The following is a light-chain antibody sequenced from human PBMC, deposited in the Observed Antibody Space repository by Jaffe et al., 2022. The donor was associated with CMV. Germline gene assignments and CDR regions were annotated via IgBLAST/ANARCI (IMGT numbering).Light chain of an antibody. V-gene: IGLV2-14*03. Sequence: QSALTQPASLSGSPGQSITISCTGTSSDVGGYNYVSWYQQHPGKAPKLMIYDVSNRPSGVSNRFSGSKSGNTASLTISGLQAEDEADYYCSSYTSINTLIFGGGTKLTVL. CDR3: SSYTSINTLI. J-gene: IGLJ2*01. CDR2: DVS. CDR1: SSDVGGYNY.